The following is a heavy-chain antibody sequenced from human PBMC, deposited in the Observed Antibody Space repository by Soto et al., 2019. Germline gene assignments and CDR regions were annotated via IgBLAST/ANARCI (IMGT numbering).Heavy chain of an antibody. J-gene: IGHJ4*02. CDR2: IRYDGSNK. Sequence: GGSLRLSCAASGFTFSSYGMHWVRQAPGKGLEWVAVIRYDGSNKYYADSVKGRFTISRDNSKNTLYLQMNSLRAEDTAVYYCAREGYSSGWYYFDYWGQGTLVTVSS. CDR1: GFTFSSYG. CDR3: AREGYSSGWYYFDY. D-gene: IGHD6-19*01. V-gene: IGHV3-33*01.